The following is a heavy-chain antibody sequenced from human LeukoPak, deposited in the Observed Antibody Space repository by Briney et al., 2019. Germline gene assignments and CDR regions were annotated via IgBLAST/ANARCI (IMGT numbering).Heavy chain of an antibody. V-gene: IGHV3-21*01. CDR3: ARALGVSDYGDYGFDY. J-gene: IGHJ4*02. CDR2: ISTSSSYK. CDR1: RITFSSYS. Sequence: PGGSLRLSCAASRITFSSYSMNWVRQAPGKGLEWVSSISTSSSYKYYADSVKGRFTISRDNAKNSLYLQMNSLRAEDTAVYYCARALGVSDYGDYGFDYCGQGTLVTVSS. D-gene: IGHD4-17*01.